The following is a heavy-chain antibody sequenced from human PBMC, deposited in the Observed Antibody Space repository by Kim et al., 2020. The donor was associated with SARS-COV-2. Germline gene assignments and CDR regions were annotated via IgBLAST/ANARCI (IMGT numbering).Heavy chain of an antibody. CDR2: IYSGGSST. Sequence: GGSLRLSCAASGFTFSSYAMSWVRQAPGKGLEWVSVIYSGGSSTYYADSVKGRFTISRDNSKNTLYLQMNSLRAEDTAVYYCAKSKATKGDIVVVPAAPDYWGQGTLVTVSS. D-gene: IGHD2-2*01. CDR1: GFTFSSYA. CDR3: AKSKATKGDIVVVPAAPDY. V-gene: IGHV3-23*03. J-gene: IGHJ4*02.